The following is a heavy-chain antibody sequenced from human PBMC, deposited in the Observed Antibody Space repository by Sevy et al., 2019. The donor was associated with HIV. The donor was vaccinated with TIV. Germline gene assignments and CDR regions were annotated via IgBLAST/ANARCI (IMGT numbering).Heavy chain of an antibody. CDR1: GYTFSSYG. J-gene: IGHJ5*02. D-gene: IGHD1-1*01. CDR2: ISGYNGNT. CDR3: ARAGYLHWFDP. V-gene: IGHV1-18*01. Sequence: ASVKVSCKASGYTFSSYGISWVRQAPGQGLEWMGWISGYNGNTNFAQKLQGRVTMTTVTSTSTAYMEVRSLRSDDTAVYYCARAGYLHWFDPWGQGTLVTVSS.